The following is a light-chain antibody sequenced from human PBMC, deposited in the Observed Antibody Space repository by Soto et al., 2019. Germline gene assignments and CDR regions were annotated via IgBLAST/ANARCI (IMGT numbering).Light chain of an antibody. CDR3: QQYHTDWT. CDR1: QGIRND. Sequence: AIQMTQSPSSLSASVGDRVTITCRASQGIRNDLGWYQQKPGKAPKLLIYAASILQTGVPSRFSGRGSGTEFTLTISSLQADDYATFYCQQYHTDWTFGQGTKVDIK. J-gene: IGKJ1*01. CDR2: AAS. V-gene: IGKV1-6*02.